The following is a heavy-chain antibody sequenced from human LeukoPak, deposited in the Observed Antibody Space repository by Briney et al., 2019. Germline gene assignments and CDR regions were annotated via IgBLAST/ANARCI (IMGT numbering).Heavy chain of an antibody. CDR2: ISYDGSNK. J-gene: IGHJ4*02. Sequence: PGGSLRLSCAASGFTFSSYAMHWVRQAPGKGLEWVAVISYDGSNKYYADSVKGRFTISRDNSKNTLYLQMNSLRAEDTAVYYCARVRGSLDRLDYWGQGTLVTVSS. D-gene: IGHD1-1*01. CDR1: GFTFSSYA. CDR3: ARVRGSLDRLDY. V-gene: IGHV3-30*04.